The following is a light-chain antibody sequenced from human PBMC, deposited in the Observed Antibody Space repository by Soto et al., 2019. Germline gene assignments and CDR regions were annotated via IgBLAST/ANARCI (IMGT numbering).Light chain of an antibody. CDR3: QQYNNWPLT. CDR2: GAS. V-gene: IGKV3-15*01. J-gene: IGKJ4*01. CDR1: QSVSSY. Sequence: EIVMTQSPATLSVSPGERATLSCRASQSVSSYLAWYQQKPGQAPRLLISGASTRATGIPARFSGSGSGTYFTLTISSLQSEYVAVYYCQQYNNWPLTFGGWTKVEIK.